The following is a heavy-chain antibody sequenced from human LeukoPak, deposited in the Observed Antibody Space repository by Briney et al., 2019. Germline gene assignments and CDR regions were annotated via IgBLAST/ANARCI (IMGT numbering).Heavy chain of an antibody. V-gene: IGHV4-59*01. Sequence: SETLSLTCTVSGGSISSYYRSWIRQPPGKGLEWIGYIYYSGSTNYNPSLKSRVTISVDTSKNQFSLKLSSVTAADTAVYYCARADSSSWYEVDYWGQGTLVTVSS. CDR1: GGSISSYY. J-gene: IGHJ4*02. D-gene: IGHD6-13*01. CDR2: IYYSGST. CDR3: ARADSSSWYEVDY.